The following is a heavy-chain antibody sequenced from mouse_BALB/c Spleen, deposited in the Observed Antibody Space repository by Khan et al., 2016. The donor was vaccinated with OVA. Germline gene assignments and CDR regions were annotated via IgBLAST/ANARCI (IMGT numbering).Heavy chain of an antibody. CDR1: GFTFSSFG. CDR2: ISSGSSTI. Sequence: EVELVESGGGLVQPGGSRKLSCAASGFTFSSFGMHWVRQAPVKGLEWVAYISSGSSTIYYADTVKGRFTISRDNPKNTLFLQMTSLRSEDTAMYYCAREGGSSYFDYWGQGTTLTVSS. V-gene: IGHV5-17*02. CDR3: AREGGSSYFDY. J-gene: IGHJ2*01. D-gene: IGHD1-1*01.